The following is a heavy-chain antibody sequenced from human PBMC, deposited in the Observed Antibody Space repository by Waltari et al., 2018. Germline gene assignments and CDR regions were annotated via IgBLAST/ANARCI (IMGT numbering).Heavy chain of an antibody. CDR3: ARDRSNYYDSSGYDY. J-gene: IGHJ4*02. Sequence: QVQLVQSGAEVKKPGSSVKVSCKASGGTFSRYAISWVRQAPGQGLEWMGGIIPIFGTANYAQKFQGRVTITTDESTSTAYMELSSLRSEDTAVYYCARDRSNYYDSSGYDYWGQGTLVTVSS. D-gene: IGHD3-22*01. CDR1: GGTFSRYA. CDR2: IIPIFGTA. V-gene: IGHV1-69*05.